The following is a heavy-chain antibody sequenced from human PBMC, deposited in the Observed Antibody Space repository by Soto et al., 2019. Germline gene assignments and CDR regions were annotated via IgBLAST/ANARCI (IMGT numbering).Heavy chain of an antibody. V-gene: IGHV4-30-2*01. CDR3: ARGTFSYGPNIHCFEY. J-gene: IGHJ4*02. CDR1: GGSISSGGYS. D-gene: IGHD1-26*01. Sequence: QLQLQESGSGLVKPSQTLSLTCAVSGGSISSGGYSWNWIRQPPGKGLEWIGFIYHTGGTYYTPSLTSRVTMSVDGSKNQFSLKLASVTAADTALYFCARGTFSYGPNIHCFEYWGRGTLVTVSS. CDR2: IYHTGGT.